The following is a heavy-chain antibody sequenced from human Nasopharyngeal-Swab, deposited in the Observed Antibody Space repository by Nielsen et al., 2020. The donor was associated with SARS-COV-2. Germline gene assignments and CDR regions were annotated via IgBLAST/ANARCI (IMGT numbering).Heavy chain of an antibody. Sequence: GESLKISCAASGFRFSGYYMSWIRQAPGKGLEWVSFISDSGSHSYYADSVKGRFTISRDNTKNSLSLQMNSLRPDDTAVYYCVTATDHAFDIWGQGTVVTVSS. CDR1: GFRFSGYY. CDR2: ISDSGSHS. V-gene: IGHV3-11*01. CDR3: VTATDHAFDI. J-gene: IGHJ3*02.